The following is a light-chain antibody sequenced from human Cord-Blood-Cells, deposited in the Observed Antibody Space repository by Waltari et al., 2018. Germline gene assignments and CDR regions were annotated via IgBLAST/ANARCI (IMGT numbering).Light chain of an antibody. CDR1: RNISSW. Sequence: DIQMTQSPSTLSDSVGDRVTITCRASRNISSWFAWYQQKPGKAPKLLIYDACSLASGVPSRSSGSGSSTEFTVTISSLQPDDLATYCCQQYNSYSPAFGQGTKVEIK. CDR3: QQYNSYSPA. V-gene: IGKV1-5*01. CDR2: DAC. J-gene: IGKJ1*01.